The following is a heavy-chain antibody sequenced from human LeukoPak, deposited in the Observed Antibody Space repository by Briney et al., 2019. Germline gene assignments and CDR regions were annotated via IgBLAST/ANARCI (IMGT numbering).Heavy chain of an antibody. V-gene: IGHV3-11*04. CDR1: GFTFSDYY. CDR2: ISSSSSTI. Sequence: GGSLRLSCAASGFTFSDYYMSWIRQAPGKGLEWVSYISSSSSTIYYADSVKGRFTISRDNAKNSLYLQMNSLRAEDTAVYYCARDKGEQWQTYYYYYMDVWGKGTTVTVSS. CDR3: ARDKGEQWQTYYYYYMDV. D-gene: IGHD6-19*01. J-gene: IGHJ6*03.